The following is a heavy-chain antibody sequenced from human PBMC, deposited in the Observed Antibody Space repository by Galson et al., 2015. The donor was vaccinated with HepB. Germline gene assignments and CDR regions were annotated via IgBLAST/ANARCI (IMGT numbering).Heavy chain of an antibody. CDR3: ASTTVVVAATWCFDY. J-gene: IGHJ4*02. V-gene: IGHV1-69*06. CDR1: GGTFSSYA. D-gene: IGHD2-15*01. CDR2: IIPIFGTS. Sequence: SVKVSCKASGGTFSSYAISWVRQAPGQGLEWMGGIIPIFGTSNYAQKFQGRVTITADKSTSTAYMELSSLRSEDTAVYYCASTTVVVAATWCFDYWVQGTLVTVSS.